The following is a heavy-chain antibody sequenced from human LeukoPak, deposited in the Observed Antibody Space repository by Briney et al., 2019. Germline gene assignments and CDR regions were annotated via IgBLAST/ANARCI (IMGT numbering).Heavy chain of an antibody. J-gene: IGHJ4*02. Sequence: PGGSLRLSCAASGFAFSSYAMSWVRQAPGKGLEWVSAISGSGGSTYYADSVKGRFTISRDNSKNALYLQMNSLRAEDTAVYYCAMTTVIPGYFDYWGQGTLVTVSS. CDR3: AMTTVIPGYFDY. V-gene: IGHV3-23*01. CDR1: GFAFSSYA. CDR2: ISGSGGST. D-gene: IGHD4-17*01.